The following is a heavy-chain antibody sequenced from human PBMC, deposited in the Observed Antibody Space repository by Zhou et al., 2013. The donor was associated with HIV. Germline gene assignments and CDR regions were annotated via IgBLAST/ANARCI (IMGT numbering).Heavy chain of an antibody. J-gene: IGHJ5*02. CDR2: INHSGIA. D-gene: IGHD4-4*01. CDR3: ARGGTTVETGTWLDP. CDR1: GGSFSDYS. V-gene: IGHV4-34*02. Sequence: QVQLQQWGAGLLKPSETLSLTCAVYGGSFSDYSWTWIRQPPGKGLEWIGEINHSGIANYNPSLKSRVIISVGTSKKWFSLKMTSVTAADTSLYYCARGGTTVETGTWLDPWGQGILVTVSS.